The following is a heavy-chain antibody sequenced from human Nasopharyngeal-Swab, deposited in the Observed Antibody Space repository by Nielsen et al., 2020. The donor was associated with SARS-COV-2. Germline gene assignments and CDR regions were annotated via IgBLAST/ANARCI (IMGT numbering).Heavy chain of an antibody. CDR1: GYSFNTYY. CDR2: ISCDDGTR. J-gene: IGHJ3*01. V-gene: IGHV1-46*02. Sequence: ASVKVSCKESGYSFNTYYMHWVRPAPGKALEWMGLISCDDGTRNYAQKFRGRVTMTRDTSTNTVYLDLSSLQSEDTAVYYCARGPTPHTAFALWGQGTMVTVSS. CDR3: ARGPTPHTAFAL.